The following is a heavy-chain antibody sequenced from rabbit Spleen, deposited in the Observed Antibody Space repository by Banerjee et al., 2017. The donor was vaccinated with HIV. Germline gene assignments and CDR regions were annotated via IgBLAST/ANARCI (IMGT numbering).Heavy chain of an antibody. V-gene: IGHV1S40*01. CDR2: IYPDGSGST. Sequence: QSLEESGGDMVKPGASLTLTCTASGFSFSSSYYICWVRQAPGKGPEWIGCIYPDGSGSTAYANWAKGRFTISKASSATVTLQMTSLTAADTATYFCARDGAGGSYFALWGQGTLVTVS. CDR3: ARDGAGGSYFAL. CDR1: GFSFSSSYY. D-gene: IGHD8-1*01. J-gene: IGHJ4*01.